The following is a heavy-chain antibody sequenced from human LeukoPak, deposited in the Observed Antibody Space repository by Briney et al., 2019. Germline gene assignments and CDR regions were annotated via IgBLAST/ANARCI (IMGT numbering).Heavy chain of an antibody. J-gene: IGHJ5*02. CDR3: ARAPRALGVPAAYNWFDP. Sequence: ASVKVSCKASGGTFSGYAISWVRQAPGQGLEWMGGIIPIFGTANYAQKFQGGVTMTRNTSISTAYMELSSLRSEDTAVYYCARAPRALGVPAAYNWFDPWGQGTLVTVSS. D-gene: IGHD2-2*01. CDR1: GGTFSGYA. V-gene: IGHV1-69*05. CDR2: IIPIFGTA.